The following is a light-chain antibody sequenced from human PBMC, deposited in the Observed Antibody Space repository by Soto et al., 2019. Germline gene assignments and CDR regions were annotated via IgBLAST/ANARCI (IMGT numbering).Light chain of an antibody. CDR1: GSDVGSNNL. CDR3: YSFAGRSTWV. CDR2: EDT. Sequence: QSVLTQPASVSGSPGQKITISCTGTGSDVGSNNLVSWYQQYSGEAPKLMNYEDTRRPSGVSNRFSGSKSSNTASLTISGLRAEDEAYYYCYSFAGRSTWVFGVGTKLTVL. J-gene: IGLJ3*02. V-gene: IGLV2-23*01.